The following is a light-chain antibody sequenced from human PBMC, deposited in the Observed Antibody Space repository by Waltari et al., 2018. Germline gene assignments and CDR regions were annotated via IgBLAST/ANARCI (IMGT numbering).Light chain of an antibody. V-gene: IGKV3-15*01. CDR1: QNINRN. CDR2: GAS. Sequence: EIVMTQSPASLSVSPGERATLSCRASQNINRNLAWYQQKIGQAPRLLLSGASTRAIGVPPRFSGSGSGTEFTLTISSLQSEDFAVYYCHQYNNWPYSFGQGTKLEI. CDR3: HQYNNWPYS. J-gene: IGKJ2*03.